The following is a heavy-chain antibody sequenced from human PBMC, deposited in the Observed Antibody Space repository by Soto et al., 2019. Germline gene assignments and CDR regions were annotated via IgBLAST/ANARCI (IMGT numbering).Heavy chain of an antibody. D-gene: IGHD3-16*01. Sequence: QVQLMQSGAEVRRPGTSMRISCTTSGYNFNTYGIIWVRQAPGQGLEWMGWISGYNGYTKYAQNFEDRVTLSTDPSTSTAFLELRNLRSGDTAIYLCARDRDYSHTDADIDYWGQGTLVTVSS. V-gene: IGHV1-18*01. CDR1: GYNFNTYG. J-gene: IGHJ4*02. CDR2: ISGYNGYT. CDR3: ARDRDYSHTDADIDY.